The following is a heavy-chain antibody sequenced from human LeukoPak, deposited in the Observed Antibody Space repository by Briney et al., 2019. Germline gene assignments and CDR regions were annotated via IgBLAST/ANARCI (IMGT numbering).Heavy chain of an antibody. V-gene: IGHV1-69*13. CDR2: IIPIFGTA. CDR1: GGTFSSYA. J-gene: IGHJ5*02. D-gene: IGHD3-22*01. CDR3: ARVLSRDYDSSVYENGFDP. Sequence: ASVKVSCKASGGTFSSYAISWVRQAPGQGLEWMGGIIPIFGTANYAQKFQGRVTITADESTSTAYMELSSLRSEDTAVYYCARVLSRDYDSSVYENGFDPWGQETLVTVSS.